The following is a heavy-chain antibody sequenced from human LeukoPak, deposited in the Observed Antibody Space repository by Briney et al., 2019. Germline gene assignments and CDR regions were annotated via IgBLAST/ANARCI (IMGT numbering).Heavy chain of an antibody. D-gene: IGHD6-13*01. J-gene: IGHJ4*02. CDR2: ISGSGGNT. Sequence: GGSLRLSCAASGFTFNSYAMSWVRRAPGRGLEWVSAISGSGGNTYYADSVKGRLTISRDNSKNTLYLQMNSLRAEDTAVYYCAKEGAAAGTAAWDYWGQGTLVTVSS. V-gene: IGHV3-23*01. CDR3: AKEGAAAGTAAWDY. CDR1: GFTFNSYA.